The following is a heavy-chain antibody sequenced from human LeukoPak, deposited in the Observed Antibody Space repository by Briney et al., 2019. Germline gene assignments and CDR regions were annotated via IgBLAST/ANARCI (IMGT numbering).Heavy chain of an antibody. CDR3: ARDQQLGAHS. CDR2: IYYSGST. J-gene: IGHJ1*01. D-gene: IGHD6-13*01. V-gene: IGHV4-30-4*01. CDR1: GGSISSGDYY. Sequence: SETLSLTCTVSGGSISSGDYYWSWLRQPPGKGLEWIGYIYYSGSTYYNPSLKSRVTISVDASKNQFSLKLSSVTAADTAVYYCARDQQLGAHSWGQGTLVTVSS.